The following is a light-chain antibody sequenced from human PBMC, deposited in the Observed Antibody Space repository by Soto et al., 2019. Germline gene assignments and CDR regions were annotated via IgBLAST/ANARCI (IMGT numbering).Light chain of an antibody. CDR2: DTS. J-gene: IGKJ1*01. CDR3: HQRKSWPRT. CDR1: QTVSSK. V-gene: IGKV3-11*01. Sequence: EIVLTQSPATLSSSPGERATLSCRASQTVSSKLAWYQHKPGQAPRLLIYDTSNRATGIPARFSGSGSGTDFTLTISSLEPEDFAVYYCHQRKSWPRTFGQGTTGDIK.